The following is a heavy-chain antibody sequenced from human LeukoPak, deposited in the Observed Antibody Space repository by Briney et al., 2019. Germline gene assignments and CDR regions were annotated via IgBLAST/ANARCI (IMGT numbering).Heavy chain of an antibody. CDR2: ICSSGIGS. D-gene: IGHD3-3*01. Sequence: GLTLTLSCQTSGFTFNNYAMSWVRQDPGNGLEWTSAICSSGIGSVYADSVKRRFTISSDISRNTVYLQMNSLRVEDTAIYFCAKHSRQGDFNYWGQGALVTVSS. CDR1: GFTFNNYA. J-gene: IGHJ4*02. V-gene: IGHV3-23*01. CDR3: AKHSRQGDFNY.